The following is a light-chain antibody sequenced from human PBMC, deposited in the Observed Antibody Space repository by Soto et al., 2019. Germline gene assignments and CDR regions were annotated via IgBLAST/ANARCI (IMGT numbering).Light chain of an antibody. V-gene: IGKV1-5*01. CDR2: EGS. J-gene: IGKJ1*01. CDR3: QQYNSFPWT. CDR1: QNIKNW. Sequence: DIQMSQSASTVSASVGDRVTITCRASQNIKNWLAWYQQRPGQAPKLLISEGSSLESGVPSTFSGTASGTEFTLTISSLQPDDFATYYCQQYNSFPWTFGQGTKVDIK.